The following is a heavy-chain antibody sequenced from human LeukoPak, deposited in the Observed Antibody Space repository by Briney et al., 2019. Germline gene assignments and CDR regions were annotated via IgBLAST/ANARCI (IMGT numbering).Heavy chain of an antibody. J-gene: IGHJ4*02. CDR2: ISAYNGNT. Sequence: ASVKVSCKASGYTFTSYGISWVRQAPGQGLEWMGWISAYNGNTNYAQKFQGRVTITRDTSASTAYMELSSLRSEDTAVYYCARVFDYYDSSGYSYYFDYWGQGTLVTVSS. D-gene: IGHD3-22*01. V-gene: IGHV1-18*01. CDR3: ARVFDYYDSSGYSYYFDY. CDR1: GYTFTSYG.